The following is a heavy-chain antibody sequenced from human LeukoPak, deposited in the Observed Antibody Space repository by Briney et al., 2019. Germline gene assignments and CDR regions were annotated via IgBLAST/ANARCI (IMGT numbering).Heavy chain of an antibody. CDR3: ARFTMVPYDY. CDR1: GYTFTGYY. Sequence: VASVKVSCKASGYTFTGYYMHWVRQAPGQGLEWMGWIGAYNGNTNYAQKLQGRVTMTTDTSTSTAYMELRSLRSDDTAVYYCARFTMVPYDYWGQGTLVTVSS. J-gene: IGHJ4*02. CDR2: IGAYNGNT. D-gene: IGHD3-10*01. V-gene: IGHV1-18*04.